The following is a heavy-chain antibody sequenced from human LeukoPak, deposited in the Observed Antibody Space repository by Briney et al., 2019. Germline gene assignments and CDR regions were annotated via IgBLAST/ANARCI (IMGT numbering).Heavy chain of an antibody. Sequence: GGSLRLSCAASGFTFSSYAMSWVRQAPGKGLEWVSAISGSGNSTYYADSVKGRFTISRDNSKNTLYLQMNSLRAEDTAVYYCAKDGRRYGDYAGYYYYYMDVWGKGTTVTISS. CDR3: AKDGRRYGDYAGYYYYYMDV. CDR1: GFTFSSYA. J-gene: IGHJ6*03. CDR2: ISGSGNST. D-gene: IGHD4-17*01. V-gene: IGHV3-23*01.